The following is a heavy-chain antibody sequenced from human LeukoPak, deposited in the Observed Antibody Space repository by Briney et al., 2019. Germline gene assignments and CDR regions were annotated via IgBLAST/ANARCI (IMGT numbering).Heavy chain of an antibody. CDR1: GFTFSSYA. J-gene: IGHJ4*02. V-gene: IGHV3-23*01. CDR3: ANSLPPVGSTVLVF. Sequence: GGSLRLSSAASGFTFSSYAMSWVRQAPGKGLEWVSAISSSGGSTYYADSVMGRFTISRDNSKNTLYLQMNSLRAEDTAVYYCANSLPPVGSTVLVFWGQGTLVTVSS. CDR2: ISSSGGST. D-gene: IGHD1-26*01.